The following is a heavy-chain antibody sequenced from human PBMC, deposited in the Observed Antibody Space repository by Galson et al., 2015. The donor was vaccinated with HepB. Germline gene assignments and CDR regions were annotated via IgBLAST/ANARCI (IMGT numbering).Heavy chain of an antibody. Sequence: SLRLSCAASGFTFSNYWMNWVRQAPGEGLEWVASIDKYGSNKYYVDSAKGRFTISRDDSKGIAHLQMNSLKIEDTALYYCSRSQDFWTAHPGWFDPWGRGTLVIVSS. CDR3: SRSQDFWTAHPGWFDP. D-gene: IGHD3/OR15-3a*01. CDR2: IDKYGSNK. J-gene: IGHJ5*02. V-gene: IGHV3-7*03. CDR1: GFTFSNYW.